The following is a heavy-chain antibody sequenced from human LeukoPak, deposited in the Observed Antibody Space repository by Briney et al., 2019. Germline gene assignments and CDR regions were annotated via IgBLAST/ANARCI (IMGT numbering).Heavy chain of an antibody. V-gene: IGHV3-23*01. CDR1: GFTVSSNY. D-gene: IGHD5-18*01. CDR2: ISGSGGST. J-gene: IGHJ4*02. CDR3: AKGVDTTMDNFDY. Sequence: TGGSLRLSCAASGFTVSSNYMSWVRQAPGKGLEWVSAISGSGGSTNYADSVKGRFTISRDNSKNTLYLQMNSLRAEDTAVYYCAKGVDTTMDNFDYWGQGTLVTVSS.